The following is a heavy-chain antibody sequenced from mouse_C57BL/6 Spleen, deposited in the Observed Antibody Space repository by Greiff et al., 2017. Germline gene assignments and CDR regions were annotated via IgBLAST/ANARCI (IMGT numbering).Heavy chain of an antibody. Sequence: EVQLLESGPGLVKPSQSLSLTCSVTCYSITSGYYWNWIRQFPGNKLEWMGYISYASSNNYNPSLKNRLAITRDTSTNQFFRKLNSVTTEDTATYYCARDSPIYYDYDGYAMDYWGQGTSGTVSS. J-gene: IGHJ4*01. D-gene: IGHD2-4*01. CDR1: CYSITSGYY. V-gene: IGHV3-6*01. CDR3: ARDSPIYYDYDGYAMDY. CDR2: ISYASSN.